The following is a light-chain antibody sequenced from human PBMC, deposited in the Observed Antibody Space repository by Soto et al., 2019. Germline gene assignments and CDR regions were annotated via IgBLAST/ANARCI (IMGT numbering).Light chain of an antibody. CDR1: SSDVGSYDY. CDR3: CAYSTSGTHV. Sequence: QSALTQPASVSGSPGQSITFSCTGTSSDVGSYDYVSWHQQHPGKAPKLIIYDVNNRPSGVPSRFSGSKSGNTAFLIISGLQTEDEADYYCCAYSTSGTHVFGTGTKLTVL. J-gene: IGLJ1*01. V-gene: IGLV2-14*03. CDR2: DVN.